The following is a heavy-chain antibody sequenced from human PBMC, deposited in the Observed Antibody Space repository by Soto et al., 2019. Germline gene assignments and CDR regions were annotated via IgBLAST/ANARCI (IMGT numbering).Heavy chain of an antibody. CDR3: ARDLMVRGVITHYYYYGMVV. J-gene: IGHJ6*02. V-gene: IGHV3-33*01. CDR1: GFTFSSYG. CDR2: IWYDGSNK. Sequence: QVQLVESGGGVVQPGRSLRLSCAASGFTFSSYGMHWVRQAPGKGLEWVAVIWYDGSNKYYADSVKGRFTISRDNSKNTLYLQMNSLRAEDTAVYYCARDLMVRGVITHYYYYGMVVWGQGTTVTVSS. D-gene: IGHD3-10*01.